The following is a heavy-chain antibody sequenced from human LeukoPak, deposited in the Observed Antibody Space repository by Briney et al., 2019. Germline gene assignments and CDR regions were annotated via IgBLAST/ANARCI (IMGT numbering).Heavy chain of an antibody. D-gene: IGHD6-19*01. CDR1: GFTFSSYS. Sequence: GGSLRLSCAASGFTFSSYSMNWVRQAPGKGLEWVSYISSSSSTIYYADSVKGRFTISRDNAKNSLYLQMNSLRAEDTAVYYCARGRIAVAGILSYWGQGTLVTVSS. V-gene: IGHV3-48*01. CDR2: ISSSSSTI. J-gene: IGHJ4*02. CDR3: ARGRIAVAGILSY.